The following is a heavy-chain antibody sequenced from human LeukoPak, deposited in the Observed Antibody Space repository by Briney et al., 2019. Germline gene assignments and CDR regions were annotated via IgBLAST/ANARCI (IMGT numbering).Heavy chain of an antibody. J-gene: IGHJ6*03. V-gene: IGHV4-34*01. Sequence: SETLSLTCAVYGGSFSGYYWSWIRQPPGKGLEWIGELNHSGSTNYNPSLKSRVTISVDTSKNQFSLKLSSVTAADTAVYYCAGLGDIVVVPAALDGQTYYMDVWGKGTTVTVSS. D-gene: IGHD2-2*01. CDR2: LNHSGST. CDR3: AGLGDIVVVPAALDGQTYYMDV. CDR1: GGSFSGYY.